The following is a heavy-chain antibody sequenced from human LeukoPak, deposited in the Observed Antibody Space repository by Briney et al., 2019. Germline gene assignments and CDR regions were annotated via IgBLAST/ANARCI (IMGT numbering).Heavy chain of an antibody. CDR3: ARRWVYDKRAFDA. D-gene: IGHD3-16*01. CDR2: IYYTGTT. J-gene: IGHJ3*01. Sequence: PETLSLTCTVSGGSISGTYYWSWIRQPPGKGLEWIGYIYYTGTTDSNPSLKSRVTISLDTSKNQFSLNLSSVTAADTAVYYCARRWVYDKRAFDAWGQGTMVTVSS. CDR1: GGSISGTYY. V-gene: IGHV4-59*08.